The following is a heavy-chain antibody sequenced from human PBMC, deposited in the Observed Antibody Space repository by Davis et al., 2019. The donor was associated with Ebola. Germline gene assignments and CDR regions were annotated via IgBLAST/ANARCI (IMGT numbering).Heavy chain of an antibody. Sequence: PGGSLRLSCAASGFTFSNFHIHWVRQTPGKGLVWVARIDPDGTGTNYADSVKGRFTISRDNAKNTLSLQMNSLRVEDTAVYYCAESQTGWGQGTLVTVSS. CDR1: GFTFSNFH. D-gene: IGHD3-10*01. V-gene: IGHV3-74*01. CDR2: IDPDGTGT. CDR3: AESQTG. J-gene: IGHJ4*02.